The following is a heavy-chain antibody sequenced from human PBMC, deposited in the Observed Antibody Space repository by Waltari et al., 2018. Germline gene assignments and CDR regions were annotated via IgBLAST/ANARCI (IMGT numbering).Heavy chain of an antibody. CDR3: ARHLYSNGWYYAFDI. Sequence: EVQLVESGGGLIQPGGSLRLSCAASGFTVSSHYMSWVRQAPGKGLEWVSVIYSGGSTYYADSVKGRFTISRDNSKNTLYLQMNSLRAEDTAVYYCARHLYSNGWYYAFDIWGQGTMVTVSS. CDR2: IYSGGST. D-gene: IGHD6-19*01. J-gene: IGHJ3*02. CDR1: GFTVSSHY. V-gene: IGHV3-53*01.